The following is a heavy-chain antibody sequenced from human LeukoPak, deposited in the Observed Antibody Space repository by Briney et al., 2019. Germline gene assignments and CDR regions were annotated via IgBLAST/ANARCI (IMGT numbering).Heavy chain of an antibody. V-gene: IGHV3-23*01. Sequence: GGSLRLSCAASGFTFSTYAMSWVRQAPGKGLEWVSSISDSDGSTYYADSVKGRFTTSRDNSKNTVYLQMNSPRAEDTAVYYCAKVGGSSMVRGVIHFDYWGQGTLVTVSS. D-gene: IGHD3-10*01. J-gene: IGHJ4*02. CDR2: ISDSDGST. CDR3: AKVGGSSMVRGVIHFDY. CDR1: GFTFSTYA.